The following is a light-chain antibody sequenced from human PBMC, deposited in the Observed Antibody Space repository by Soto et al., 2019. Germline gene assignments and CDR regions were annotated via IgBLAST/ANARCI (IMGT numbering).Light chain of an antibody. CDR2: EVI. J-gene: IGLJ3*02. V-gene: IGLV2-14*01. Sequence: QSALTQPASVSGSPGQSITISCTGTSSDIGTYNSVSWYQHHPGKAPKLLIFEVIDRPSGVSDRFSGSKSGNTASLTISGLQPEDEADYYCCSYAGGTNWVFGGGTKLTVL. CDR1: SSDIGTYNS. CDR3: CSYAGGTNWV.